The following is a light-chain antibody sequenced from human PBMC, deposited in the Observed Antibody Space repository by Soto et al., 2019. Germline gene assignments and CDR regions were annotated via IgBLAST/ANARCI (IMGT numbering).Light chain of an antibody. V-gene: IGKV4-1*01. CDR1: QSVLYSSNNNNY. Sequence: DTVATQCPDSLDVSLAARATINCKSSQSVLYSSNNNNYLAWYQQKPGQPPKLLIYWASTRESGVPDRFSGSGSETDFTLTISSLQAEDVAVYFCLQYHTTPRTFGQGTKVDI. CDR3: LQYHTTPRT. CDR2: WAS. J-gene: IGKJ1*01.